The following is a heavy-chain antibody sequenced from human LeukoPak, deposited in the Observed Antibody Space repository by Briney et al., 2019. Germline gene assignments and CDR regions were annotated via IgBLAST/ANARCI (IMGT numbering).Heavy chain of an antibody. CDR2: ISGSGGST. CDR3: ARDYGVRAPFAY. V-gene: IGHV3-23*01. Sequence: PGGSLRLSCAASGFTFSSYGMSWVRQAPGKGLEWVPAISGSGGSTYYADSVKGRFTISRDNSKNTLYLQMNSLRAEDTAVYYFARDYGVRAPFAYYGHGTLVTGSS. CDR1: GFTFSSYG. D-gene: IGHD4-17*01. J-gene: IGHJ4*01.